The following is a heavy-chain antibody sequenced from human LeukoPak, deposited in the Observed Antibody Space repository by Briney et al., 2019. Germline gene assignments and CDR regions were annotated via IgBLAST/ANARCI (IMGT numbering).Heavy chain of an antibody. CDR1: GFTFSSYC. CDR2: IASDGGST. J-gene: IGHJ4*02. Sequence: GGSLRLSCAASGFTFSSYCMNWVRQAPGKGLVWVSRIASDGGSTTYADSVKGRFSISRDNAKNTLYLQMNSLRVEDTAVYYCARGRPHGNDYWGQGTLVTVSS. CDR3: ARGRPHGNDY. V-gene: IGHV3-74*01. D-gene: IGHD4-23*01.